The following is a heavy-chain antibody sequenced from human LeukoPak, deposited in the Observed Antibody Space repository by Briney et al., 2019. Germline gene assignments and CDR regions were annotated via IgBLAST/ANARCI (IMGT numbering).Heavy chain of an antibody. CDR1: GGSVGGYY. J-gene: IGHJ4*02. V-gene: IGHV4-4*07. D-gene: IGHD6-13*01. CDR2: ISTSGSP. Sequence: SETLSLTCTVSGGSVGGYYWSWIRQPAGKGLEFIGRISTSGSPDYNPSLKSRVTMSVDTSKNQFSLKLGSVTAADTAVYYCARGRSDSSSWYDASETFDYWGQGTLVTVSS. CDR3: ARGRSDSSSWYDASETFDY.